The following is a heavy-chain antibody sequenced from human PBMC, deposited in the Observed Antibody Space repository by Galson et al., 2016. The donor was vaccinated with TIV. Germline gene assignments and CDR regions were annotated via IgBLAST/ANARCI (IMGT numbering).Heavy chain of an antibody. J-gene: IGHJ6*03. CDR3: AREAGELVPVDYYYYYIDV. Sequence: LSLTCTASGFSMNRGDCYWAWIRQPPGKGLQWIGNIYYTGGTYYNPSLRSRVTISIDTAKNNFSLKLNSVTAADTAIYYCAREAGELVPVDYYYYYIDVWGKGTTVTVSS. CDR2: IYYTGGT. CDR1: GFSMNRGDCY. V-gene: IGHV4-39*02. D-gene: IGHD3-16*01.